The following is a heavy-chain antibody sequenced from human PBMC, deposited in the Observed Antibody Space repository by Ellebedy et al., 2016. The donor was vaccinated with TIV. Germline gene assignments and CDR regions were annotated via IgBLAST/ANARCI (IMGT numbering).Heavy chain of an antibody. CDR3: ARGRDSSSWFSSDWFDP. D-gene: IGHD6-13*01. CDR2: IYYSGST. Sequence: GSLRLSXTVSGGSISSYYWSWIRQPPGKGLEWIGYIYYSGSTNYNPSLKSRVTISVDTSKNQFSLKLSSVTAADTAVYYCARGRDSSSWFSSDWFDPWGQGTLVTVSS. J-gene: IGHJ5*02. V-gene: IGHV4-59*08. CDR1: GGSISSYY.